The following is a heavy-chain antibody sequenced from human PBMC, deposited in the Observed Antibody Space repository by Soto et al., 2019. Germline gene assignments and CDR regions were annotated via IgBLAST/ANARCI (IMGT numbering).Heavy chain of an antibody. CDR1: GGSISSCY. D-gene: IGHD3-9*01. CDR3: AREIGSLRYFDWLEGFDY. J-gene: IGHJ4*02. CDR2: IYYSGST. V-gene: IGHV4-59*01. Sequence: SETLSLTCTVSGGSISSCYWSWIRQPPGEGLEWIGYIYYSGSTNYNPSLKGRVTISVDTSKNQFSLKLSSVTAADTAVYYCAREIGSLRYFDWLEGFDYWGQGTLVTVSS.